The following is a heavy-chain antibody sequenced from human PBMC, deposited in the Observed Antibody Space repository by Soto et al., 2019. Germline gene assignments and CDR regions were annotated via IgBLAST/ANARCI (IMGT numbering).Heavy chain of an antibody. V-gene: IGHV3-15*01. Sequence: GGSLRLSCAASGFTFSNAWMSWVRQAPGKGLEWVGRIKSKTDGGTTDYAAPVKGRFTISRDDSKNTLYLQMNSLKTEDTAVYYCTTLPPYCSGGSCSGADIWGQGTMVTVSS. J-gene: IGHJ3*02. D-gene: IGHD2-15*01. CDR1: GFTFSNAW. CDR2: IKSKTDGGTT. CDR3: TTLPPYCSGGSCSGADI.